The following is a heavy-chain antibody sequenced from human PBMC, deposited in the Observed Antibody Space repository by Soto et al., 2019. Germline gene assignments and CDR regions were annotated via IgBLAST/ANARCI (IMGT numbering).Heavy chain of an antibody. Sequence: QVQLQQWGAGLLKPSETLSLTCAVYGGSFSGYYWTWIRQPPGKGLEWIGEINTSGSTNYNPSLKXXVXTXRDTSNNQFSLKLSSVTAADTAVYYCARGATSGYPYWGQGILVTVSS. CDR2: INTSGST. CDR3: ARGATSGYPY. J-gene: IGHJ4*02. CDR1: GGSFSGYY. V-gene: IGHV4-34*01. D-gene: IGHD3-22*01.